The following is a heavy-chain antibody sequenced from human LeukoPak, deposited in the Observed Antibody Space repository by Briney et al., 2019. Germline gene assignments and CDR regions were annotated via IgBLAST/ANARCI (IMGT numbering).Heavy chain of an antibody. D-gene: IGHD4-23*01. Sequence: SQTLSLTCTVSGGSISSGDYYWSWIRQPPGKGLEWIGYIYYSGSTYYNPSLKSRVTISVDTSKNQFSLKLSSVTAADTAVYYCARYGGNAYYDYYYMDVWGKGTTVTVSS. V-gene: IGHV4-30-4*08. J-gene: IGHJ6*03. CDR1: GGSISSGDYY. CDR3: ARYGGNAYYDYYYMDV. CDR2: IYYSGST.